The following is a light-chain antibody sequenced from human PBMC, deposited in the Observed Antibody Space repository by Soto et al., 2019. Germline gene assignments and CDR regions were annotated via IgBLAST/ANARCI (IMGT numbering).Light chain of an antibody. CDR2: KAS. J-gene: IGKJ4*01. V-gene: IGKV1-5*03. CDR3: QQYNDYST. CDR1: QIIGTW. Sequence: DIQVTQSPSILSASVGDRVTITCRASQIIGTWLAWYQQKPGEAPKLLIYKASILESGVPSRFSGSGSGTEFTLTITSLQPDDFATYYFQQYNDYSTFGGGTKVEIK.